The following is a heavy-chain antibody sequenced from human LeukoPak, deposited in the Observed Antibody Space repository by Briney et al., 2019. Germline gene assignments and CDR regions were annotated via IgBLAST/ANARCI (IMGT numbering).Heavy chain of an antibody. D-gene: IGHD2-15*01. CDR3: ARSLIVAYYMDV. J-gene: IGHJ6*03. CDR2: IYSGGST. V-gene: IGHV3-66*02. Sequence: GGSLRLSCAASGFIFSSYAMTWVRQAPGKGLEWVSVIYSGGSTYYADSVKGRFTISRDNSKNTLYLQMNSLRAEDTAVYYCARSLIVAYYMDVWGKGTTVTVSS. CDR1: GFIFSSYA.